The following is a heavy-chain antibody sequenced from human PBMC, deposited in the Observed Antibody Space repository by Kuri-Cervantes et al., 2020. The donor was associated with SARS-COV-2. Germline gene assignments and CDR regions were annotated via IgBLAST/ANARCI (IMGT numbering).Heavy chain of an antibody. Sequence: GGSLRLSCAASEFTFRNYAMHWVRQAPGKGLEWVAVISYDGTNKYYADFVKGRLTISRDNSNNTLYLQMNSLRVEDTAVYYCARVPYYYDGSGFFYFDYWGQGTLVTVSS. V-gene: IGHV3-30-3*01. J-gene: IGHJ4*02. CDR1: EFTFRNYA. CDR2: ISYDGTNK. CDR3: ARVPYYYDGSGFFYFDY. D-gene: IGHD3-22*01.